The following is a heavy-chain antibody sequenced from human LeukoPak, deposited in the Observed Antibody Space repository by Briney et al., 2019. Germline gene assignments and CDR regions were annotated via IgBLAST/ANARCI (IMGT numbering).Heavy chain of an antibody. CDR2: IKKDGSEK. CDR1: GFTFSSYW. D-gene: IGHD5-18*01. J-gene: IGHJ4*02. Sequence: PGGSLTLSCAASGFTFSSYWMSWVRQAPGKGLEWVANIKKDGSEKYYVDSVKGRFTISRDNAKTSLYLRMNSLRAEDMAVYYCARDLSGVTGYTYGRGIDYWGQGTLVTVSS. V-gene: IGHV3-7*01. CDR3: ARDLSGVTGYTYGRGIDY.